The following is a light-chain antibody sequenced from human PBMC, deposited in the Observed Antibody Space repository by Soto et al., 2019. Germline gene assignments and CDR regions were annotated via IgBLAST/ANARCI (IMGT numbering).Light chain of an antibody. CDR3: QKYNSAST. V-gene: IGKV1-27*01. CDR2: NAS. CDR1: QTISSW. J-gene: IGKJ1*01. Sequence: DIQMTQSPSTLSGSVGDRVTITCRASQTISSWLAWYQQKPGKAPKLLIYNASTLQTGVPSRFSGSGSGTDFTLTISSLQAEDVATYYCQKYNSASTFGQGTKVDI.